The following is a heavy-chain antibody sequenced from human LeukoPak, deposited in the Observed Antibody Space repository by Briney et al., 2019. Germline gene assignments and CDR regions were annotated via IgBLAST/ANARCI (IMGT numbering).Heavy chain of an antibody. CDR2: IYYSGST. CDR1: GGSFSGYY. V-gene: IGHV4-59*01. CDR3: ARVKTTVTTEDLHGMDV. J-gene: IGHJ6*02. Sequence: SETLSLTCAVYGGSFSGYYWSWIRQPPGKGLEWIGYIYYSGSTNYNPSLKSRVTISVDTSKNQFSLKLSSVTAADTAVYYCARVKTTVTTEDLHGMDVWGQGTTVTVSS. D-gene: IGHD4-17*01.